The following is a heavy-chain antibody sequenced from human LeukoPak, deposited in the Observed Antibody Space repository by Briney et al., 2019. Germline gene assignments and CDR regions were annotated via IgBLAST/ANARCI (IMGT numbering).Heavy chain of an antibody. J-gene: IGHJ4*02. Sequence: SCKASGGTFSSYAMHWVRQAPGKGLEWVAVISDDGRHKNYADSVKGRFTISRDNSNNTLYLQMNSLRVEDTGVYYCAKDRETTASGTFDYWGQGTLVTVSS. V-gene: IGHV3-30-3*02. CDR2: ISDDGRHK. D-gene: IGHD6-13*01. CDR3: AKDRETTASGTFDY. CDR1: GGTFSSYA.